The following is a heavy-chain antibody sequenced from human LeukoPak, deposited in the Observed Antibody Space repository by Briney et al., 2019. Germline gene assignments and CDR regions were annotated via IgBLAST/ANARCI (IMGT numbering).Heavy chain of an antibody. J-gene: IGHJ5*02. CDR1: GYTFTSYA. Sequence: ASVKVSCKASGYTFTSYAMHWVRQAPGQRLEWMGWINAGNGNTKYSQKFQGRVTITRDTSASTAYMELSSLRSEDTAVYYCAMGGLRLRGMGLFSWGQGTLVTVSS. CDR2: INAGNGNT. D-gene: IGHD5-12*01. CDR3: AMGGLRLRGMGLFS. V-gene: IGHV1-3*01.